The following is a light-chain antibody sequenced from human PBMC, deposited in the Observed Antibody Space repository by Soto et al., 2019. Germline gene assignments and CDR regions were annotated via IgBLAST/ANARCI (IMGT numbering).Light chain of an antibody. V-gene: IGLV2-14*01. Sequence: QAASVSGSPGQSITISCTGTSSDVGAYNYVSWYQQHPGNAPKLMIYDVSNRPSGVSNRFSGSKSGNTASLTISGLQAEDEAAYYCSSYTRSSPLVFGGGTKLTVL. CDR2: DVS. J-gene: IGLJ2*01. CDR1: SSDVGAYNY. CDR3: SSYTRSSPLV.